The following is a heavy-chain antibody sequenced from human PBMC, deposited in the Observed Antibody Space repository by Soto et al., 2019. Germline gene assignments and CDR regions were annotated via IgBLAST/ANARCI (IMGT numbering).Heavy chain of an antibody. D-gene: IGHD6-6*01. CDR2: ISAYNGNT. V-gene: IGHV1-18*01. CDR1: GYTFTSYG. J-gene: IGHJ1*01. Sequence: QVQLVQSGAEVKKPGASVKVSCKASGYTFTSYGISWVRQAPGQGLEWMGWISAYNGNTNYAQKLQGRVTMTTDTSTSTAYMELRRLRSDDTAVYYCARMKPPSGAIAARPDQILQHWGQGTLVTVSS. CDR3: ARMKPPSGAIAARPDQILQH.